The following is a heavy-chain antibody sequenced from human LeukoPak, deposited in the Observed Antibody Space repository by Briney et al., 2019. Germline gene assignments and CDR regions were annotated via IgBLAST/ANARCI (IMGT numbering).Heavy chain of an antibody. Sequence: SQTLSLTCAISGDSVSSNSAAWNWTRQSPSRGLEWLGRTYYRSKWYNDYAVSVKSRITINADTSRNQISLQLNSVTPEDTAAYYCARASGSYDYWGQGTLVTVSS. D-gene: IGHD1-26*01. CDR3: ARASGSYDY. CDR1: GDSVSSNSAA. J-gene: IGHJ4*02. CDR2: TYYRSKWYN. V-gene: IGHV6-1*01.